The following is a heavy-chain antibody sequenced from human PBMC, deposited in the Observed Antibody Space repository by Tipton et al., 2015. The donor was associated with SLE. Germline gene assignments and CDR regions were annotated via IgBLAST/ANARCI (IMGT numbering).Heavy chain of an antibody. V-gene: IGHV4-61*02. Sequence: TLSLTCTVSGGSISSGNYYWTWIRQPAGEGLEWIGRIFSRGSTNNNPSLKSRVTMSLDTSKNQFSLKLNSVTAADTAVYFCARVRSGFDPIDYWGQGTLVTVSS. CDR1: GGSISSGNYY. J-gene: IGHJ4*02. CDR2: IFSRGST. D-gene: IGHD5-12*01. CDR3: ARVRSGFDPIDY.